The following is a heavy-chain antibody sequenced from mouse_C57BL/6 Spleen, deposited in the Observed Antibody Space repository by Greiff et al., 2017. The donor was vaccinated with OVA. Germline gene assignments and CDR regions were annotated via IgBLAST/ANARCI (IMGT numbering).Heavy chain of an antibody. J-gene: IGHJ3*01. CDR1: GYTFTSYW. D-gene: IGHD2-5*01. CDR3: ASYSNYVFAY. V-gene: IGHV1-69*01. Sequence: QVQLKQPGAELVMPGASVKLSCKASGYTFTSYWMHWVKQRPGQGLEWIGEIDPSDSYTNYNQKFKGKSTLTVDKSSSTAYMQLSSLTSEDSAVYYCASYSNYVFAYWGQGTLVTVSA. CDR2: IDPSDSYT.